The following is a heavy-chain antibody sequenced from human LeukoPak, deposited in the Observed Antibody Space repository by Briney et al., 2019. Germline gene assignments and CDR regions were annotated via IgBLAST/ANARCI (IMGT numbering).Heavy chain of an antibody. V-gene: IGHV5-51*01. J-gene: IGHJ4*02. CDR2: IYPGDSDT. Sequence: MRGESLKISCKGSGYSFTSYWFGWVRQMPGKGLEWMGIIYPGDSDTRYSPSFQGQVTISADKSISTAYLQWSSLKASDSAMYYCARGTTVTGVDYFDYWGQGTLVTVSS. D-gene: IGHD3-3*01. CDR1: GYSFTSYW. CDR3: ARGTTVTGVDYFDY.